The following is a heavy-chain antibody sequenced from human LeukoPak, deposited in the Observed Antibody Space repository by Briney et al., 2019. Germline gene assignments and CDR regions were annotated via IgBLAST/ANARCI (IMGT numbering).Heavy chain of an antibody. D-gene: IGHD1-14*01. CDR3: ARDSAYTDY. V-gene: IGHV3-74*01. J-gene: IGHJ4*02. Sequence: GGSLRLPCAASGNYWMHWVRQVPGKGLVWVSHINSDGSWTSYADSVKGRFTISKDNAKNSLYPQMSSLRAEDTAVYYCARDSAYTDYWGQGTLVTVSS. CDR2: INSDGSWT. CDR1: GNYW.